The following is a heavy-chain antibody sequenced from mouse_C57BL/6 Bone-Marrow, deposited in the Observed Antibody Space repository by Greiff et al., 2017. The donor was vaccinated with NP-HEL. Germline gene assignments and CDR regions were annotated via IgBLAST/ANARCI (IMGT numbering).Heavy chain of an antibody. D-gene: IGHD2-10*02. V-gene: IGHV1-80*01. Sequence: VQLQQSGAELVKPGASVKISCKASGYAFSSYWMNWVKQRPGKGLEWIGQIYPGDGDTNYNGKFKGKATLTADQSSSTAYMQLSRLTSEDAAVYLCARRGYGNYEAWCAYWGQGTLVTVSA. CDR1: GYAFSSYW. J-gene: IGHJ3*01. CDR3: ARRGYGNYEAWCAY. CDR2: IYPGDGDT.